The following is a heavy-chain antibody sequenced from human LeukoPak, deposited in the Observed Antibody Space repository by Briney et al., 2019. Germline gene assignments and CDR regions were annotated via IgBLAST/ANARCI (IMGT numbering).Heavy chain of an antibody. CDR1: GFTFDDYA. CDR2: ISGSGAGT. D-gene: IGHD3-10*01. Sequence: PGGSLRLSCAASGFTFDDYAMSWVRQAPGKGLEWVSSISGSGAGTYHADSVKGRFTISRDISKNTLYLQMKSLRAEDTAVYYCAKSETYGSGNSPYYYYYYMDVWGKGTTVTVSS. J-gene: IGHJ6*03. CDR3: AKSETYGSGNSPYYYYYYMDV. V-gene: IGHV3-23*01.